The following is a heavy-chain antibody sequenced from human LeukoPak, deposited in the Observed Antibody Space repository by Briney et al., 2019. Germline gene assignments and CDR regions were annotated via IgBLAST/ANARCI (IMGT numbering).Heavy chain of an antibody. CDR3: ARDSKSTADAFDI. CDR1: GASISSSHW. D-gene: IGHD5/OR15-5a*01. J-gene: IGHJ3*02. V-gene: IGHV4-4*02. CDR2: TYHSDYT. Sequence: SETLSLTCAVSGASISSSHWWSWVRQSPGTGLEWIGNTYHSDYTNYNPSLKSRVTTSVDKSKNQFSLKVSSVTAADTAMYYCARDSKSTADAFDIWGQGTMVTVSS.